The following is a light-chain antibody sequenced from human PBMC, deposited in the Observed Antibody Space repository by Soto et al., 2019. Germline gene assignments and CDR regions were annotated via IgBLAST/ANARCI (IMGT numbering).Light chain of an antibody. CDR2: RNN. Sequence: QSVLTQPPSASGTPGQRVTISCSGSSSNIENNYVYWYQKVPGTAPKLLIYRNNQRPSGVPDRFSGSRSGTSASLDISGLRSEDEADYYCAAWDDSLSGRGVFGGGTKLTVL. CDR1: SSNIENNY. J-gene: IGLJ2*01. V-gene: IGLV1-47*01. CDR3: AAWDDSLSGRGV.